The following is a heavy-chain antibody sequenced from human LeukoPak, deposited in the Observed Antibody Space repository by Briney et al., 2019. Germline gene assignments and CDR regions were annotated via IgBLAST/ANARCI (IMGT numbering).Heavy chain of an antibody. CDR3: AYIAVALSMDV. Sequence: SETLSLTCTVSGYSISSGYYWGWIRQPPGKGLEWIGSIYHSGSTYYNPSLKSRVTISVDTSKNQFSLKLSSVTAADTAVYYCAYIAVALSMDVWGQGTTVTVSS. CDR1: GYSISSGYY. J-gene: IGHJ6*02. D-gene: IGHD6-19*01. CDR2: IYHSGST. V-gene: IGHV4-38-2*02.